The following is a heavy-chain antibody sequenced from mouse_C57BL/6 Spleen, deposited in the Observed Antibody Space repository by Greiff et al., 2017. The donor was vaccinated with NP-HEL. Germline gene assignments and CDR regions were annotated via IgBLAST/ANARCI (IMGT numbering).Heavy chain of an antibody. CDR2: IYPGSGSP. D-gene: IGHD1-1*01. CDR1: GSPFPSYW. J-gene: IGHJ3*01. Sequence: QFQLQQPGAVLVKPGPSVTFSCKASGSPFPSYWLTWVKQRPGQGLEWIGDIYPGSGSPNYNEKFKSKATLTVDTSSSKAYMRLSSLTSEDSAVYYCARDGIYYYGSSYEGFAYWGQGTLVTVSA. V-gene: IGHV1-55*01. CDR3: ARDGIYYYGSSYEGFAY.